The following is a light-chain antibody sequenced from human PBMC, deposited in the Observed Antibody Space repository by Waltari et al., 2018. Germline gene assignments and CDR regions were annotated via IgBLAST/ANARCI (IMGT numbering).Light chain of an antibody. Sequence: EIVMTQSPATLSVSPGDRATLSCRASQSISNNLAWYQQKPGQAPSLLIYGASTRATGIPARFSANRSGTEFHLTISSLQSEEFAVYYCQQYNNWPPLFTLGPGTKVDMK. CDR1: QSISNN. CDR2: GAS. V-gene: IGKV3D-15*01. J-gene: IGKJ3*01. CDR3: QQYNNWPPLFT.